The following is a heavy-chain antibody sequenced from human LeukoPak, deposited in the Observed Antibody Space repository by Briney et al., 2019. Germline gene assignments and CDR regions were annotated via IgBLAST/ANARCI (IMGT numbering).Heavy chain of an antibody. V-gene: IGHV1-69*04. D-gene: IGHD3-10*01. Sequence: SVKVSCKASGGTFSSYAISWVRQAPGQGLEWMGRIIPILGIANYAQKFQGRVTITADKSTSTAYMELSSLRSEDTAVYYCAIQGSVNGNFDYWGQGTLVTVYS. J-gene: IGHJ4*02. CDR1: GGTFSSYA. CDR2: IIPILGIA. CDR3: AIQGSVNGNFDY.